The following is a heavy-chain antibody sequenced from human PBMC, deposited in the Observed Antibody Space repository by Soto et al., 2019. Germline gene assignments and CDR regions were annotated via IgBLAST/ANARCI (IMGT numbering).Heavy chain of an antibody. CDR1: GFTFSSYA. V-gene: IGHV3-33*01. D-gene: IGHD6-6*01. CDR2: IWYDGSNK. CDR3: ARDNTSYSSSTVDY. J-gene: IGHJ4*02. Sequence: LRLSCAASGFTFSSYAMHWVRQAPGKGLEWVAVIWYDGSNKYSADSVKGRFTISRDNSKTTLYLQMNSLRAEDTAVYYCARDNTSYSSSTVDYWGLGTLVTGSS.